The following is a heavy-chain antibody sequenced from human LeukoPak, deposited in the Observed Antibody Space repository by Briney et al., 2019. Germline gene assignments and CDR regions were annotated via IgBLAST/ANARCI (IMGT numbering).Heavy chain of an antibody. CDR3: TRDSDHRERHIHYDAFDV. D-gene: IGHD4-17*01. J-gene: IGHJ3*01. Sequence: PGGSLRLSCAVSGLTFSGDYMVWVRQAPGKGLEWVASLNGDGSVKHYADSVVGRFTISRDNVKKSLYLQMDSLSAGDSAIYYCTRDSDHRERHIHYDAFDVWGQGTLVTVSS. V-gene: IGHV3-7*01. CDR1: GLTFSGDY. CDR2: LNGDGSVK.